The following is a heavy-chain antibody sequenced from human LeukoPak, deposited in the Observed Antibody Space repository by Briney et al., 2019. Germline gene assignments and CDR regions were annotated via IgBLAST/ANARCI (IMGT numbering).Heavy chain of an antibody. CDR1: GYTFTSSD. Sequence: ASVKVSCKASGYTFTSSDINWVRQATGQGLEWMGWMNPNSGNTGYAQKFQGRVTMTRNTSISTAYMELSSLRSEDTAVYYCARYYYGSGSDDYYYGMDVWGQGTTVTVSS. D-gene: IGHD3-10*01. CDR2: MNPNSGNT. V-gene: IGHV1-8*01. J-gene: IGHJ6*02. CDR3: ARYYYGSGSDDYYYGMDV.